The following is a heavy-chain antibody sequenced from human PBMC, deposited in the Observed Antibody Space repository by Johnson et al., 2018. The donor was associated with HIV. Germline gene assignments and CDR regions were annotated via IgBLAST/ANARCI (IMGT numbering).Heavy chain of an antibody. V-gene: IGHV3-23*04. Sequence: VQLVESGGGLVKSGGSLRLSCAASGFTFSNAWMSWVRQAPGKGLEWVSGISGSGGSTYYADSVKGRFTISRDNSKNTLYLQMNSLRAEDTAVYYCAKLPGGNSGFVDAFDIWGQGTMVTVSS. CDR3: AKLPGGNSGFVDAFDI. CDR2: ISGSGGST. D-gene: IGHD4-23*01. CDR1: GFTFSNAW. J-gene: IGHJ3*02.